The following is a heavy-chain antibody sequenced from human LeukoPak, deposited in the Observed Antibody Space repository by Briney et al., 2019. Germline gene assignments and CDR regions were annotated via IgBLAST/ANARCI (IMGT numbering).Heavy chain of an antibody. CDR2: IYSGGST. CDR3: AKGYNYAYEY. Sequence: GGSLRLSCAASGFTVSSSYMSWVRQAPGKGLEWVSLIYSGGSTYYAASVKGRFTISRDNSKNTLYLQMNSLRPEDTAVYYCAKGYNYAYEYWGQGALVTVSS. J-gene: IGHJ4*02. V-gene: IGHV3-53*01. D-gene: IGHD5-18*01. CDR1: GFTVSSSY.